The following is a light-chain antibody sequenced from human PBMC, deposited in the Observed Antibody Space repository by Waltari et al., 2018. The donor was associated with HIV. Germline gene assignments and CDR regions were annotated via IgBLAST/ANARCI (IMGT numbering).Light chain of an antibody. CDR3: QQLSSYPLT. J-gene: IGKJ4*01. CDR2: AAS. CDR1: QGISSY. V-gene: IGKV1-9*01. Sequence: DIQLTQSPSSLSASVGDRVTITCRASQGISSYLAWYQQEPGKVPKLLIYAASTLQSGVPSRFSGSGSGTEFTLTISSLQPEDFATYYCQQLSSYPLTFDGGTKVEIK.